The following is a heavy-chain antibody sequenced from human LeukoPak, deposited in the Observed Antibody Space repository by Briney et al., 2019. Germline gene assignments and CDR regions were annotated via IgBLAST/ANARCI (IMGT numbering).Heavy chain of an antibody. CDR3: ARENYDSSGYYYYYGMDV. CDR2: ISSSSSYI. CDR1: GFTFSSYS. Sequence: PGGSLRLFCAASGFTFSSYSMNWVRQAPGKGLEWVSSISSSSSYIYYADSVKGRFTISRDNAKNSLYLQMNSLRAEDTAVYYCARENYDSSGYYYYYGMDVWGQGTTVTVSS. D-gene: IGHD3-22*01. J-gene: IGHJ6*02. V-gene: IGHV3-21*01.